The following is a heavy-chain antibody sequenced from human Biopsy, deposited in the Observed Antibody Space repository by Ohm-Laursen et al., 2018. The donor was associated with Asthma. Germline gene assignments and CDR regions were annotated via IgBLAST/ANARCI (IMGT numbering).Heavy chain of an antibody. CDR1: GAYIGTPDYH. J-gene: IGHJ6*02. V-gene: IGHV4-30-4*01. D-gene: IGHD4-23*01. CDR3: ARVASYGGVYFGIDV. Sequence: TLSLTCTVSGAYIGTPDYHWPWIRQAPGKGLECIGFVFYSGTTHYSRSLERRLYISIDTARNEFSMRLRSLTAADTAVYFCARVASYGGVYFGIDVWGRGTTVSVS. CDR2: VFYSGTT.